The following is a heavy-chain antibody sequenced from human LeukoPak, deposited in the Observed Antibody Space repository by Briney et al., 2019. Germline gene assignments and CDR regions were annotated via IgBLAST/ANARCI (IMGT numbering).Heavy chain of an antibody. Sequence: AAVKVSCKASGYTFTSYAMNWVRQPPGQGLEWVGWINTNTGNPTYAQGFTGRFVFSLDTSVSTAYLQISSLKAEDTAVYYCARDDIVVVVAATTPLGYWGQGTLVTVSS. J-gene: IGHJ4*02. CDR1: GYTFTSYA. D-gene: IGHD2-15*01. CDR2: INTNTGNP. V-gene: IGHV7-4-1*02. CDR3: ARDDIVVVVAATTPLGY.